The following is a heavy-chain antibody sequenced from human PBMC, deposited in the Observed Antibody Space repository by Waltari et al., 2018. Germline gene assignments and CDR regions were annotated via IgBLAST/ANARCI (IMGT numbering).Heavy chain of an antibody. D-gene: IGHD2-15*01. CDR3: ARDRGGNPAWYFDY. CDR1: GGTFSSYA. J-gene: IGHJ4*02. CDR2: IIPSFGTA. V-gene: IGHV1-69*13. Sequence: QVQLVQSGAEVKKPGSSVKVYCKASGGTFSSYAISWGRQEPGQGLEWMGRIIPSFGTANYAQKFQGRVTITADKSTSTAYMELSSLRSEDTAVYYCARDRGGNPAWYFDYWGQGTLVTVSS.